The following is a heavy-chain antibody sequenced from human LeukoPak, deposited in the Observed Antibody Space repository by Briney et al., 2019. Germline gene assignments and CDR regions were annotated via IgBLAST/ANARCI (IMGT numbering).Heavy chain of an antibody. J-gene: IGHJ4*02. CDR3: AGRRITMVRGVIITLDY. V-gene: IGHV4-34*01. D-gene: IGHD3-10*01. Sequence: SETLSLTCAVYGGSFSGYYWSWIRQPPGKGLEWIGEINHSGSTNYNPSLKSRVTISVDTSKNQFSLKLSSVTAADTAVYYCAGRRITMVRGVIITLDYWGQGTLVTVSS. CDR1: GGSFSGYY. CDR2: INHSGST.